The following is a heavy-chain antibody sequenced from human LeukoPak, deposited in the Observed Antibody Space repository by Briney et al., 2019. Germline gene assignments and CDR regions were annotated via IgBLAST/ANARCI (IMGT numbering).Heavy chain of an antibody. CDR2: SFYSGST. Sequence: SETLSLTCTVSGGSIRTYYWSWIRQPPGKGLEWIGYSFYSGSTSYSPSLKSRVTISVDTSKNQFSLRLTSVTAADTAVYYCARLKRFGEITSYYFDYWGQGTLVTVSS. V-gene: IGHV4-59*08. CDR3: ARLKRFGEITSYYFDY. CDR1: GGSIRTYY. D-gene: IGHD3-10*01. J-gene: IGHJ4*02.